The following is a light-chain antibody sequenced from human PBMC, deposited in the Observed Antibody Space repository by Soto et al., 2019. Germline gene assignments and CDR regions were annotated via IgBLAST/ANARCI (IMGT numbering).Light chain of an antibody. CDR2: LGS. J-gene: IGKJ1*01. CDR3: MQPLPSWT. V-gene: IGKV2-28*01. Sequence: DIVMTQSPLSLPVTPGEPASISCRSSQSLLHSNGYNYLDWYLQKPGQSPQLLIYLGSNRASGVPERFSGSGSGTDFTLKISRVEAEDVGVYYCMQPLPSWTFGQGTKVEIK. CDR1: QSLLHSNGYNY.